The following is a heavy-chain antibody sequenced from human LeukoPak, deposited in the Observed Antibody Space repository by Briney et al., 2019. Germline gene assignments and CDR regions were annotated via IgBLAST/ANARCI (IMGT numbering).Heavy chain of an antibody. J-gene: IGHJ5*02. D-gene: IGHD3-22*01. CDR1: GGSISSGGYY. V-gene: IGHV4-30-2*01. CDR2: IYHSGST. CDR3: ARDSRHYYDNSGSTGGGFDP. Sequence: SETLSLTCTVSGGSISSGGYYWSWIRQPPGKGLEWIGYIYHSGSTYYNPSLKSRVTISVDTSRNQFSLKLSSVTAADTAVYYCARDSRHYYDNSGSTGGGFDPWGQGTLVTVSS.